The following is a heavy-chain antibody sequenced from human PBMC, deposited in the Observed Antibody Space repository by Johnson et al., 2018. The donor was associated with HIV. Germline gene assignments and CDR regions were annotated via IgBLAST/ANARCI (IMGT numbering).Heavy chain of an antibody. CDR2: ISGSGGST. CDR1: GFTFSSYD. CDR3: AKDRMYDYGDYGGAFDI. D-gene: IGHD4-17*01. V-gene: IGHV3-23*04. Sequence: VQLVESGGGLVQPGGSLRLSCAASGFTFSSYDMHWVRQAPGKGLEWVSAISGSGGSTYYADSVKGRFTISRDNSKNTLYLQMNSLRAEDTAVYYCAKDRMYDYGDYGGAFDIWGQGTMVTVSS. J-gene: IGHJ3*02.